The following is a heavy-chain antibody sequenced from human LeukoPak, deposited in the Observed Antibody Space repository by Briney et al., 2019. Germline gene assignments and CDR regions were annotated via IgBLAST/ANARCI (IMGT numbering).Heavy chain of an antibody. CDR3: ERRGYSFEWFDP. CDR2: IYPGDSDT. Sequence: GESLKISCQGSGYSFTSYWIGWVRQMPGKGLEWMGIIYPGDSDTRYSPSFQGQVTIPADKSISTAYLQWSSLKASDTAMYYCERRGYSFEWFDPWGQGTLVTASS. D-gene: IGHD5-18*01. J-gene: IGHJ5*02. CDR1: GYSFTSYW. V-gene: IGHV5-51*01.